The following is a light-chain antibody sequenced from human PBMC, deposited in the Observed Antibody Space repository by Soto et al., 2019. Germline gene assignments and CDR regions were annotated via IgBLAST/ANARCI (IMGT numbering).Light chain of an antibody. V-gene: IGKV3-20*01. J-gene: IGKJ1*01. CDR1: QSVSSSY. CDR3: QQYGSSPRT. CDR2: GAS. Sequence: EIGLTQSPGTLSLSPGERATLSCRASQSVSSSYLAWYQQKPGQAPRLLIYGASSRATGIPDRFSGSGSGTDFTLTISRLAPEDFAVYYCQQYGSSPRTFGKGTKVESK.